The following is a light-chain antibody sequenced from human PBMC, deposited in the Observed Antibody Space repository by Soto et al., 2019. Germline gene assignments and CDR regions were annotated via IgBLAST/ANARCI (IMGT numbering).Light chain of an antibody. CDR3: QQYGSSPRG. Sequence: EIVLTQSPGTLSLSPGERATLSCRASQSVTSNYLAWYQQKPGQAPRLLIYGASSRATGIPDRFSGSGSGTDFTLTISRLEPEDFAVYYCQQYGSSPRGFGGGTKVEIK. CDR1: QSVTSNY. CDR2: GAS. V-gene: IGKV3-20*01. J-gene: IGKJ4*01.